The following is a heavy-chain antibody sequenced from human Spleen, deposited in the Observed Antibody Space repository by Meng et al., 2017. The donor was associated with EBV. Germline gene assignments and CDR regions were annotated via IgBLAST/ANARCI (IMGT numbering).Heavy chain of an antibody. D-gene: IGHD5-18*01. CDR3: ARASSGDSDGFDY. J-gene: IGHJ4*02. Sequence: VHPEESGQGRLKASQTRALTCAVSGGSHSSGDYYWSWIRQPPGKGLEWIRYIHYSGSTHYNSSLRSRITMSLDKSKNKLSLKLSSVTAADTAVYYCARASSGDSDGFDYWGQGTLVTVSS. CDR1: GGSHSSGDYY. CDR2: IHYSGST. V-gene: IGHV4-30-4*01.